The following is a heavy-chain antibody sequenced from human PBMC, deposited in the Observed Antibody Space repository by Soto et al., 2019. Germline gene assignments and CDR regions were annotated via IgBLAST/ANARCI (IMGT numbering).Heavy chain of an antibody. V-gene: IGHV4-31*03. CDR2: IYVAGAV. D-gene: IGHD2-21*01. Sequence: SETLSLTCSVSGAALNSGNYYWSWIRQVPGKGLEWIGHIYVAGAVGYNPSLRDRITISQDTSERQFFLNLRLVTAADTAVYYCARLRIATNNYKWFDPWGQGTLVTVPS. J-gene: IGHJ5*02. CDR3: ARLRIATNNYKWFDP. CDR1: GAALNSGNYY.